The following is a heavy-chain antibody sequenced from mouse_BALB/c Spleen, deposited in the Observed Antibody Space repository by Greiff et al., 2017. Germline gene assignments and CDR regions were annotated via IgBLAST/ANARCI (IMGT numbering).Heavy chain of an antibody. J-gene: IGHJ3*01. CDR3: ARPPYGSSPWFAY. Sequence: QVQLQQSGAELVRPGTSVKVSCKASGYAFTNYLIEWVKQSPGQGLEWIGVINPGSGGTNYNEKFKGKATLTADKSSSTAYMPLSSLTSDDSAVFFCARPPYGSSPWFAYWGQGTLVTVSA. CDR1: GYAFTNYL. V-gene: IGHV1-54*01. D-gene: IGHD1-1*01. CDR2: INPGSGGT.